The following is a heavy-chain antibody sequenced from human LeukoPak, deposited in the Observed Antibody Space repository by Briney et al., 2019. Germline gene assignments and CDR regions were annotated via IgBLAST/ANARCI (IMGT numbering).Heavy chain of an antibody. CDR3: ARTRFWYYDSFVRPYYFDY. CDR2: ISAYYGNT. J-gene: IGHJ4*02. CDR1: GYTFTSYG. V-gene: IGHV1-18*01. D-gene: IGHD3-22*01. Sequence: ASVKVSCKASGYTFTSYGISWVRQAPGQGLEWMGWISAYYGNTNYAQKLQGRVTMTTDTSTSTAYMELRSLRSDDTAVYYCARTRFWYYDSFVRPYYFDYWGQGTLVTVSS.